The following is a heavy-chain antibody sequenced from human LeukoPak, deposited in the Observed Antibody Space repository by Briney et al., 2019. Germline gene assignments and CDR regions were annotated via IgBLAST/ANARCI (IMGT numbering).Heavy chain of an antibody. V-gene: IGHV1-2*02. CDR1: GYTFTGYY. CDR3: ARGVSYYYDSSGYCFDY. J-gene: IGHJ4*02. CDR2: INPNSGGT. D-gene: IGHD3-22*01. Sequence: ASVNVSCKASGYTFTGYYMHWVRQAPGQGLEWMGWINPNSGGTNYAQKFQGRVTMTRDTSISTAYMELSRLRSDDTAVYYCARGVSYYYDSSGYCFDYWGQGTLVTVSS.